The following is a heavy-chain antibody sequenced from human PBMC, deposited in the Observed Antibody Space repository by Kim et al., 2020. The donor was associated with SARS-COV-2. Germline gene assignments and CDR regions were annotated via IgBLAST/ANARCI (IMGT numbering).Heavy chain of an antibody. J-gene: IGHJ4*02. V-gene: IGHV4-39*07. CDR1: DGSVSSSSYY. CDR3: ARDSRLYCSGGRCYFDC. Sequence: SETLSLTCTVSDGSVSSSSYYWAWIRQPPGKGLEWIGSMHYSGSTYYNPSLKSRVTISVDTSKNQFSLKVRSVTAADTAVYYCARDSRLYCSGGRCYFDCWGQGTLVTVSS. CDR2: MHYSGST. D-gene: IGHD2-15*01.